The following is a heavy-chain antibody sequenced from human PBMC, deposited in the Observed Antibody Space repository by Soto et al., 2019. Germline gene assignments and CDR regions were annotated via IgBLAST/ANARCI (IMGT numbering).Heavy chain of an antibody. CDR2: IIPIIGTP. CDR1: GGTFRNHV. CDR3: ARDLEFRDGNISHLDY. Sequence: ASVKISCKASGGTFRNHVFNWVRQAPGQGLEWMGGIIPIIGTPNYAQKFQGRVTITADASTSTVYLEVSSLRSQDTAVYYCARDLEFRDGNISHLDYCGQRTLVPVCS. D-gene: IGHD3-10*01. J-gene: IGHJ4*02. V-gene: IGHV1-69*13.